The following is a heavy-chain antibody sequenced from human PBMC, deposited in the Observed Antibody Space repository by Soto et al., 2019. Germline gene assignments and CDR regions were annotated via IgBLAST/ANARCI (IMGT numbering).Heavy chain of an antibody. D-gene: IGHD1-20*01. J-gene: IGHJ5*02. CDR3: ASVYSSNWHGWWFDP. V-gene: IGHV4-31*03. CDR2: IHYTGST. Sequence: QVQLQESGPGLVKPSETLSLTCSASGDSISSRGYYWSWIRQRPGKDLEWIAYIHYTGSTSYTPSLKSRTTLSVDTVKNQFPLKVNSVTAADTAVYYCASVYSSNWHGWWFDPWGQGTLVTVSS. CDR1: GDSISSRGYY.